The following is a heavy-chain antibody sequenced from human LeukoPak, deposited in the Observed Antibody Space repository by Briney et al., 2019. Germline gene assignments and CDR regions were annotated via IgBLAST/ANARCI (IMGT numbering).Heavy chain of an antibody. J-gene: IGHJ6*03. CDR3: ARERNDFWSGYYYMDV. D-gene: IGHD3-3*01. CDR1: GGSISSYY. CDR2: IYYSGST. Sequence: PSETLSLTCTVSGGSISSYYWSWIRQPPGKGLEWIGYIYYSGSTNYNPSLKSRVTISVDTSKNQFSLKLSSVTAADTAVYYCARERNDFWSGYYYMDVWGKGTTVTVSS. V-gene: IGHV4-59*01.